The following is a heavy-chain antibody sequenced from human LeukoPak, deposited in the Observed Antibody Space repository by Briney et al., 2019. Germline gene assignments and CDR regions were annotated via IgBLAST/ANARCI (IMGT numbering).Heavy chain of an antibody. Sequence: SETVSLTCTVSGGSISSDYWSWIRQPPGKGREWIGYIYYSETTNYNPSLKSRVTISVDTSKNQFSLKLSSVTAADTAVYYCARGLTIVGSTSLHFWGQGALVTVS. CDR3: ARGLTIVGSTSLHF. V-gene: IGHV4-59*01. CDR2: IYYSETT. CDR1: GGSISSDY. J-gene: IGHJ4*02. D-gene: IGHD1-26*01.